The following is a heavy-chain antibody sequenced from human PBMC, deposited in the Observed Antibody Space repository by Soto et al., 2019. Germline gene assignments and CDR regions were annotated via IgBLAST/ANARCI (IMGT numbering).Heavy chain of an antibody. J-gene: IGHJ4*02. CDR2: IIPIFGTA. D-gene: IGHD3-10*01. V-gene: IGHV1-69*13. Sequence: GASVKVSCKASGGTFSSYAISWVRQAPGQGLEWMGGIIPIFGTANYAQKFQGRVTITADESTSTAYMELSSLRSEDTAVYYCARVRMVRGVITPAYFDYWGQGTLVTVS. CDR3: ARVRMVRGVITPAYFDY. CDR1: GGTFSSYA.